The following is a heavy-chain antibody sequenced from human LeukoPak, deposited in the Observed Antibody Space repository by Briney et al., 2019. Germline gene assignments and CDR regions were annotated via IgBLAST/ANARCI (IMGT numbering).Heavy chain of an antibody. Sequence: GSLRLSCAASGFTFSDYYMSWIRQAPGKGLEWVSYISSSGDSIYYADSVKGRFTISRDIAKNSLFLQMNSLRTEDTAVYYCARGGYSSGWYSSSDYWGQGTLVTVSS. V-gene: IGHV3-11*01. J-gene: IGHJ4*02. CDR2: ISSSGDSI. D-gene: IGHD6-19*01. CDR1: GFTFSDYY. CDR3: ARGGYSSGWYSSSDY.